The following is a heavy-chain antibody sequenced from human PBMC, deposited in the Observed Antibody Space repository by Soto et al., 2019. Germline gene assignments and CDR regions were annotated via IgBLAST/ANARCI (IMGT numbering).Heavy chain of an antibody. CDR2: IYQSGNT. J-gene: IGHJ4*02. Sequence: QLQLQESGSGLVKPSQTLSLTCAVSGGSVTSGNYAWSWLRQPPGEGMEWIGYIYQSGNTYYNPSLRSRVTISLDRSKNQFSLMLNSVTAADTAVYYCARAGLSSRYYYFDYWGQGSLVTVSS. CDR1: GGSVTSGNYA. D-gene: IGHD1-26*01. V-gene: IGHV4-30-2*01. CDR3: ARAGLSSRYYYFDY.